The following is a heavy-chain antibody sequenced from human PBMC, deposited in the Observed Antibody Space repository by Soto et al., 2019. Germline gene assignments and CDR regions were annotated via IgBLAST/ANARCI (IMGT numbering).Heavy chain of an antibody. CDR1: GYTFTDYY. V-gene: IGHV1-2*04. J-gene: IGHJ5*02. D-gene: IGHD6-13*01. Sequence: ASVKVSCKASGYTFTDYYMHWVRQAPGQGLEWMGWINPNSGFTDFAQKFQGWVTMTIDTSISTVHMELKRLKSDDTAVYYCARSGKIGLAAAGRDNWFDPWGQGTLVTVSS. CDR3: ARSGKIGLAAAGRDNWFDP. CDR2: INPNSGFT.